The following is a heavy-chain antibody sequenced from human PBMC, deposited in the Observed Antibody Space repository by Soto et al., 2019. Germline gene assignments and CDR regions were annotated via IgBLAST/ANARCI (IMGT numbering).Heavy chain of an antibody. CDR3: AMHGNTGMVTFYFDY. J-gene: IGHJ4*02. D-gene: IGHD5-18*01. Sequence: PSETLSLTCTVSGGSISSGGYYWRWIRLHPGKDREWIGYIYYSGSNYYNPSLKSRVTISVDTSKNQLSLKLSSVTAADTAVYYCAMHGNTGMVTFYFDYWGQGTLVTVSS. CDR2: IYYSGSN. CDR1: GGSISSGGYY. V-gene: IGHV4-31*03.